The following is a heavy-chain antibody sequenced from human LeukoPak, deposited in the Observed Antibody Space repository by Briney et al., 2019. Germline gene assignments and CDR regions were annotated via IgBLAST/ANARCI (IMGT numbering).Heavy chain of an antibody. J-gene: IGHJ4*02. CDR1: GFTFNSYA. CDR3: ARDSGDCSGGSCYFDY. V-gene: IGHV3-23*01. Sequence: GGSLRLSCAASGFTFNSYAMSWVRQAPGKGLEWVSAISGSGGSTYYADSVKGRFTISRDNSKNTLYLQMNSLRAEDTAVYYCARDSGDCSGGSCYFDYWGQGTQVTVSS. CDR2: ISGSGGST. D-gene: IGHD2-15*01.